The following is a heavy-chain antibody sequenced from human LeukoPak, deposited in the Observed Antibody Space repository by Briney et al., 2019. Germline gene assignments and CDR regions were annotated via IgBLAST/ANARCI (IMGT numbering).Heavy chain of an antibody. CDR2: ISSSSSYI. J-gene: IGHJ5*02. CDR3: ASTLMTTVTTNWFGP. Sequence: GGSLRLSCAASGFTFSSYSMNWVRQAPGKGLEWVSSISSSSSYIYYADSVKGRFTISRDNAKNSLYLQMNSLRAEDTAVYYCASTLMTTVTTNWFGPWGQGTLVTVSA. CDR1: GFTFSSYS. V-gene: IGHV3-21*01. D-gene: IGHD4-17*01.